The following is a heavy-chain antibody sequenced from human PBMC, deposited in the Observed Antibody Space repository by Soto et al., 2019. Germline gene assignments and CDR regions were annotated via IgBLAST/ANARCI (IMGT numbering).Heavy chain of an antibody. Sequence: SGPTLVNPTQTLTLTCTFSGFSLSTSGVGVGWIRQPPGKALEWLALIYWDDDKRYSPSLKSRLTITKDTSKNQVVLTMTNMDPVDTATYYCAHSQDLGYCSGGSCPSLFDYWGQGTPVTVSS. V-gene: IGHV2-5*02. CDR3: AHSQDLGYCSGGSCPSLFDY. D-gene: IGHD2-15*01. CDR2: IYWDDDK. CDR1: GFSLSTSGVG. J-gene: IGHJ4*02.